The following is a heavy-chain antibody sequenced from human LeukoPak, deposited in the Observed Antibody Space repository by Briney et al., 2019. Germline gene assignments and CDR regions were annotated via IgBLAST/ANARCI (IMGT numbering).Heavy chain of an antibody. D-gene: IGHD3-10*01. CDR2: IYYSGST. CDR1: GGSISSSSYY. V-gene: IGHV4-39*07. J-gene: IGHJ3*02. Sequence: SETLSLTCTVSGGSISSSSYYWGWIRQPPGKGLEWIGSIYYSGSTYYNPSLKSRVTISLDTSKNQFSLKLSSVTAADTAVYYCARTYYYGSGSPNDAFDIWGQGTMVTVSS. CDR3: ARTYYYGSGSPNDAFDI.